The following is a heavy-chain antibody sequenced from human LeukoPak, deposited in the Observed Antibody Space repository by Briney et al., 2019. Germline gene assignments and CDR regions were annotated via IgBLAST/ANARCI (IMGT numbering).Heavy chain of an antibody. J-gene: IGHJ4*02. V-gene: IGHV4-61*02. Sequence: SETLSLTCTVSGGSISSGSHYWSWIRQPAGKGLEWIGRIYTSGSTNYNPSLKSRVTISVDTSKNQFSLKLSSVTAADTAVYYCARGELDYYGSGSHDYWGQGTLVTVSS. CDR2: IYTSGST. CDR3: ARGELDYYGSGSHDY. D-gene: IGHD3-10*01. CDR1: GGSISSGSHY.